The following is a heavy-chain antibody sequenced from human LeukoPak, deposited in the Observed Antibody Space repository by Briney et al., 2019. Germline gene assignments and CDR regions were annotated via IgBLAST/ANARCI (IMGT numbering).Heavy chain of an antibody. D-gene: IGHD6-19*01. J-gene: IGHJ4*02. Sequence: SETLSLTCTVSGGSISNSNYYWGWIRQPPGRGLEWIGGAYYSGTTYYSPSLKSRVTISVDTSRNHFSLNLNSVTAADTAVYYCARHSSSAWYYYFDYWGQGSFVTVSS. V-gene: IGHV4-39*01. CDR1: GGSISNSNYY. CDR2: AYYSGTT. CDR3: ARHSSSAWYYYFDY.